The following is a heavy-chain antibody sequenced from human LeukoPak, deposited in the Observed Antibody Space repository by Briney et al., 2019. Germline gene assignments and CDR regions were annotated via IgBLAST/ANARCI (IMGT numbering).Heavy chain of an antibody. J-gene: IGHJ6*02. V-gene: IGHV1-2*02. CDR1: GYTFTGYY. CDR2: INPKSGGT. D-gene: IGHD3-10*01. Sequence: ASVKVSCKASGYTFTGYYMHWVRQAPGQGREWMGWINPKSGGTNYAQKFQGRVTMTRDTSISTAYMELSRLRSDDTAVYYCARAMVRGVMVSYGMDVWGQGTTVTVSS. CDR3: ARAMVRGVMVSYGMDV.